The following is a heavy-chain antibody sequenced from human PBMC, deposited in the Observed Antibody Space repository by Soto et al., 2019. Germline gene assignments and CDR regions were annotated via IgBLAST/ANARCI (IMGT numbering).Heavy chain of an antibody. D-gene: IGHD2-15*01. CDR1: GFTFSHAW. CDR2: IKSKAEGETK. Sequence: GSLRISCAASGFTFSHAWMSLFRQAPGKGLEWVGRIKSKAEGETKDYGALVRGRFTISRDDSKDTLYLQMNSLRIEDTAIYYCCVVKRRDQYSLSGYWFDPWGPGTLVTVSS. CDR3: CVVKRRDQYSLSGYWFDP. J-gene: IGHJ5*02. V-gene: IGHV3-15*01.